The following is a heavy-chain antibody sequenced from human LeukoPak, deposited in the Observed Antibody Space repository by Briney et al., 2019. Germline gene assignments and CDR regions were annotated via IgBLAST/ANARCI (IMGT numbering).Heavy chain of an antibody. V-gene: IGHV5-51*01. CDR3: ARQETGSVGSY. CDR2: IYPGDSDT. D-gene: IGHD3-10*01. CDR1: GYNFNTYW. J-gene: IGHJ4*02. Sequence: GESLKISCKGSGYNFNTYWIGWVRQMPGKGLEWMGIIYPGDSDTRYSPSFQGQVTISADKFISTAYLQWSSLKASDTAMYYCARQETGSVGSYWGQGTLVTVSS.